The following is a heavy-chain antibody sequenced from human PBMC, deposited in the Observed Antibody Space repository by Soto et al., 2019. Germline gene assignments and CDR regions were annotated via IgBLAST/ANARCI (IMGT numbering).Heavy chain of an antibody. Sequence: GGSLRLSCAASGFTFSSYWMHWVRQAPGKGLVWVSRINSDGSSTSYADSVKGRFTISRDNAKNTLYLQMNNLRAEDTAVYYCARDTVEYYYDSSGYYNYYYYGMDVWGQGTTVTVSS. CDR3: ARDTVEYYYDSSGYYNYYYYGMDV. V-gene: IGHV3-74*01. CDR2: INSDGSST. D-gene: IGHD3-22*01. J-gene: IGHJ6*02. CDR1: GFTFSSYW.